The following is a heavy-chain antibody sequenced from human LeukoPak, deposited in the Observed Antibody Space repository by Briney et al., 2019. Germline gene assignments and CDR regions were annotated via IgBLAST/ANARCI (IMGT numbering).Heavy chain of an antibody. CDR3: AQIAVAGRGIFDY. CDR1: GGSFSGYY. D-gene: IGHD6-19*01. J-gene: IGHJ4*02. CDR2: INHSGST. V-gene: IGHV4-34*01. Sequence: SETLSLTCAVYGGSFSGYYWSWIRQPPGKGLEWIGEINHSGSTNYNPSLKSRVTISVDTSKNQFSLKLSSVTAADTAVYYYAQIAVAGRGIFDYWGQGTLVTVSS.